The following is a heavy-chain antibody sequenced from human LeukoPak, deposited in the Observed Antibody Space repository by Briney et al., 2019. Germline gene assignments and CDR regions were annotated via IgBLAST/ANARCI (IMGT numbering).Heavy chain of an antibody. CDR1: GGSMSGYY. D-gene: IGHD6-25*01. V-gene: IGHV4-59*08. Sequence: SETLSLTCSVSGGSMSGYYWSWIRQSAGMGLEWIGYIYHTGSAHYNPSLESRVTISIDMSRSQSSLRLRSVTASDTAVYYCARRGAMTGWFDPWGQGTLVTVSS. CDR2: IYHTGSA. J-gene: IGHJ5*02. CDR3: ARRGAMTGWFDP.